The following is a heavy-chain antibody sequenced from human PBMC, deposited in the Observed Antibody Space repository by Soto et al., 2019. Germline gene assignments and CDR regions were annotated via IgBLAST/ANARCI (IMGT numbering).Heavy chain of an antibody. J-gene: IGHJ4*02. CDR3: AKRYYDFWSGYPNYFDY. Sequence: ASVKVSCKASGYTFTSYYMHWVRQAPGQGLEWMGIINPSGGSTSYAQKFQGRVTMTRDTSTSTVYMELSSLRSEDTAVYYCAKRYYDFWSGYPNYFDYWGQGTLVTVSS. V-gene: IGHV1-46*01. CDR2: INPSGGST. CDR1: GYTFTSYY. D-gene: IGHD3-3*01.